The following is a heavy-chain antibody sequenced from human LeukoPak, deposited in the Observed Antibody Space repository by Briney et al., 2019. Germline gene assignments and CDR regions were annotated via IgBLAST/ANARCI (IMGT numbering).Heavy chain of an antibody. Sequence: KPSETLSLTCTVSGGSISSYYWSWIRQPAGKGLEWIGRIYTSGSTNYNPSLKSRVSMSVDTSKNQFSLKLSSVTAADTAVYYCARGSFKNYYGSGSYIRGNWFDPWGQGTLVTVSS. CDR3: ARGSFKNYYGSGSYIRGNWFDP. CDR1: GGSISSYY. J-gene: IGHJ5*02. D-gene: IGHD3-10*01. CDR2: IYTSGST. V-gene: IGHV4-4*07.